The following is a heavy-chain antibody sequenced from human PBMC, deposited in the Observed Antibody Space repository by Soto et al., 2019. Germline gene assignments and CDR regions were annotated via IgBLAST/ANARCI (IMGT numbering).Heavy chain of an antibody. V-gene: IGHV4-39*01. CDR2: IYYSGST. CDR3: ARHGPLYYYDSSGYYFDY. D-gene: IGHD3-22*01. Sequence: SETLSLTCTVSGGSISSSSYYWGWIRQPPGKGLEWIGSIYYSGSTYYNPSLKSRVTISVDTSKNQFSLKLSSVTAADTAVYCCARHGPLYYYDSSGYYFDYWGQGTLVTVSS. J-gene: IGHJ4*02. CDR1: GGSISSSSYY.